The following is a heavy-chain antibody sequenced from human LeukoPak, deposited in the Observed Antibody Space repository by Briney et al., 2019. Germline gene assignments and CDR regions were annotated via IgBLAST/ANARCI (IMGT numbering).Heavy chain of an antibody. D-gene: IGHD3-10*01. CDR1: GYTFTGYY. CDR2: INPNSGGT. Sequence: GASVKVSCKASGYTFTGYYIHWVRQAPGQGLEWMAWINPNSGGTNSAQKFQGRVTMTRDTSTSTAYMELSRLKSDDTAVYYCARSFLRGAPDYWGQGTLVTVSS. V-gene: IGHV1-2*02. CDR3: ARSFLRGAPDY. J-gene: IGHJ4*02.